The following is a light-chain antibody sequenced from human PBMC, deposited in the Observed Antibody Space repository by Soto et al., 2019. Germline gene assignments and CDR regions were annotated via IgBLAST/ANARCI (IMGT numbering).Light chain of an antibody. Sequence: EIVLTQSPGTLSLSPGERATLSCRASQSVSGNYLAWYQQKPRQSSRLLIYGSSDRATGIPDRFSGSGSATDFTLTITRVEPEDFAVYYCQQYGSSPPYTFGQGTKLEIK. CDR2: GSS. CDR1: QSVSGNY. J-gene: IGKJ2*01. CDR3: QQYGSSPPYT. V-gene: IGKV3-20*01.